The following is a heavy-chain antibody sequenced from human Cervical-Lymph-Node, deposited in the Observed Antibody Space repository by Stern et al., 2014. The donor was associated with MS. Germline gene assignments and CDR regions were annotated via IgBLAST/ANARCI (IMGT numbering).Heavy chain of an antibody. CDR1: GYTFTSYY. V-gene: IGHV1-46*01. Sequence: VQLVESGAEVKKPGASVKVSCKASGYTFTSYYMHCVRQAPGQGLEWMGIINPSGGSTSYAQKFQGRVTMTRDTSTSTVYMELSSLRSEDTAVYYCAREGSMGTLDYWGQGTLVTVSS. D-gene: IGHD7-27*01. CDR2: INPSGGST. J-gene: IGHJ4*02. CDR3: AREGSMGTLDY.